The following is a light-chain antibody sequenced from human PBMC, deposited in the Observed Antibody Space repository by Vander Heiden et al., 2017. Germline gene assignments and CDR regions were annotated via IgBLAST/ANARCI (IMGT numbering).Light chain of an antibody. CDR1: QATSNY. CDR3: KQCDNLTLT. J-gene: IGKJ4*02. Sequence: DIQITHSPSSLSASVGDRLTITCPACQATSNYLNWYQQKPGKSPKLLIYDASNLETGVPARFSGSGSGTDFIFTISSVQPEDIATYYCKQCDNLTLTFGEGTKVEIK. V-gene: IGKV1-33*01. CDR2: DAS.